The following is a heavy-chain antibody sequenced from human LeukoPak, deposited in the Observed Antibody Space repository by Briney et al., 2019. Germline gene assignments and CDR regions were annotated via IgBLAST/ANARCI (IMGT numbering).Heavy chain of an antibody. D-gene: IGHD3-22*01. V-gene: IGHV3-23*01. Sequence: PGGSLRLSCAASGFTFSSYAMHWVRQAPGKGLEWVSAISGSGGSTCYADSVKGRFTISRDNSKNTLYLQMNSLRAEDTAVYYCAKGAYDSSGYSNEYFQHWGQGTLVTVSS. CDR3: AKGAYDSSGYSNEYFQH. CDR2: ISGSGGST. CDR1: GFTFSSYA. J-gene: IGHJ1*01.